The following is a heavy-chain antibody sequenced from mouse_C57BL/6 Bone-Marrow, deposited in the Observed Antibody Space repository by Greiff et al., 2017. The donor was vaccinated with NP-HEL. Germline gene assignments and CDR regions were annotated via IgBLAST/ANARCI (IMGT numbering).Heavy chain of an antibody. D-gene: IGHD1-1*01. CDR1: GFSLTSYG. CDR3: ARHARYYGSSYWYFDV. V-gene: IGHV2-6-1*01. J-gene: IGHJ1*03. Sequence: QVQLKESGPGLVAPSQSLSITCTVSGFSLTSYGVHWVRQPPGKGLEWLVVIWSDGSTTYNSALKSRLSISKDNSKSQVFLKMNSLQTDDTAMYYCARHARYYGSSYWYFDVWGTGTTVTVSS. CDR2: IWSDGST.